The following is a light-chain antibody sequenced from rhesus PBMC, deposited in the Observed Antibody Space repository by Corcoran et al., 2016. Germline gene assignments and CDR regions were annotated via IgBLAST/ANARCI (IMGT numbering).Light chain of an antibody. V-gene: IGKV1-21*01. CDR1: QGISSW. CDR2: KAS. CDR3: QQYNSAPT. J-gene: IGKJ1*01. Sequence: DIQMTQSPSSLSASVGDRVTITCRASQGISSWLAWYQQKAGKAPKVLMYKASSSQSGVPSRFSGSGSGTGFTLTNSSLQPEDFATYCCQQYNSAPTFGQGTKVEIK.